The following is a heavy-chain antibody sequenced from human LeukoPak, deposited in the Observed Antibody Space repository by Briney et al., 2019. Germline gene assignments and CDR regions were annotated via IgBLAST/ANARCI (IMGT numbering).Heavy chain of an antibody. CDR3: ATDLYGSGSYYTSY. J-gene: IGHJ4*02. Sequence: XGXXXEWMGGFDPEDGETIYAQKFQGRVTMTEDTSTDTAYMELSSLRSEDTAVYYCATDLYGSGSYYTSYWGQGTLVTVSS. D-gene: IGHD3-10*01. V-gene: IGHV1-24*01. CDR2: FDPEDGET.